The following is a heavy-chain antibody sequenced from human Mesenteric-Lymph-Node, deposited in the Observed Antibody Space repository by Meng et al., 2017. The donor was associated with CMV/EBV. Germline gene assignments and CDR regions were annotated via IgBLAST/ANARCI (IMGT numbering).Heavy chain of an antibody. CDR2: INPNSGGT. D-gene: IGHD2-2*01. J-gene: IGHJ5*02. Sequence: ASVQVTCWASSCIFTGYYMLSLRQPAGQGREGLGWINPNSGGTNYAQMFQGRVTMTRDTSISTAYMELSRLRSYDTAVYYCASLPSIVVVPVAMDNWFDPWGQGTLVTVSS. V-gene: IGHV1-2*02. CDR3: ASLPSIVVVPVAMDNWFDP. CDR1: SCIFTGYY.